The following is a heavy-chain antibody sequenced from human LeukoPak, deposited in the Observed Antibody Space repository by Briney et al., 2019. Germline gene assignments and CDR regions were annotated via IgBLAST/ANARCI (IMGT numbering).Heavy chain of an antibody. D-gene: IGHD5-18*01. CDR3: ARDKIGYSYGLTTFDY. CDR1: GGTFSSYA. CDR2: IIPIFGTA. V-gene: IGHV1-69*05. J-gene: IGHJ4*02. Sequence: ASVKVSCKASGGTFSSYAISWVRQAPGQGLEWMGGIIPIFGTANYAQKFQGRVTMTRDTSTSTVYMELSSLRSEDTAVYYCARDKIGYSYGLTTFDYWGQGTLVTVSS.